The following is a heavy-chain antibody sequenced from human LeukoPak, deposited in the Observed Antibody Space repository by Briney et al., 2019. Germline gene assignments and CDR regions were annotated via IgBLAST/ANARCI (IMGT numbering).Heavy chain of an antibody. J-gene: IGHJ6*02. D-gene: IGHD5-24*01. CDR1: GGTFSTYA. V-gene: IGHV1-69*04. CDR3: ARDGGWLQTQNHYYYHGMDV. Sequence: SVNVSCKASGGTFSTYAITWVRQAPGQGLEWMGRILPLFDMANYAQKFQGRVTITADKSTRTAYMELSSLRSDDTAVYYCARDGGWLQTQNHYYYHGMDVWGQGTTVTVSS. CDR2: ILPLFDMA.